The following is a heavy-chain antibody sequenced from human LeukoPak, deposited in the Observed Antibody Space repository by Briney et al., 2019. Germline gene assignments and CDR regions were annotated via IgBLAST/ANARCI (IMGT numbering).Heavy chain of an antibody. D-gene: IGHD2-15*01. CDR2: IYTSGST. J-gene: IGHJ5*02. Sequence: SETLSLTCTVSGGSISSYYWSWIRQPAGKGLEWIGRIYTSGSTNYNPSLTSRVTMSVDTSKNQFSLKLSSVTAADTAVYYCARHLCSPNLLRYCSGGSCYCGGKRRGFDPWGQGTLVTVSS. V-gene: IGHV4-4*07. CDR1: GGSISSYY. CDR3: ARHLCSPNLLRYCSGGSCYCGGKRRGFDP.